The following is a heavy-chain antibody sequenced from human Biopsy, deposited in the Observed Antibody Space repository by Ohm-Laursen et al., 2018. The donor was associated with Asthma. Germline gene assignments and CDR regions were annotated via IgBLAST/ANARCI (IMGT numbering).Heavy chain of an antibody. CDR2: ISKDASTQ. CDR3: VRDGTDDAFDI. Sequence: SLRLSCAASGFSFSNFAIRWVRQAPGKGLEWVGVISKDASTQDYADSVKGRFTMARDNSKNTLDLQMNSLREEDTAVYYCVRDGTDDAFDIWGQGTVVSVSS. V-gene: IGHV3-30*01. J-gene: IGHJ3*02. D-gene: IGHD1-1*01. CDR1: GFSFSNFA.